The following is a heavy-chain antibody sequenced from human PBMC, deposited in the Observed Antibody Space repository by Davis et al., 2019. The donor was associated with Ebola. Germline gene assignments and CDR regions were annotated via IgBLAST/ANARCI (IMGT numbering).Heavy chain of an antibody. CDR1: GFTFDDYA. CDR3: ARAVAGTHGWFDP. Sequence: GGSLRLSCAASGFTFDDYAMHWVRQAPGKGLEWVSGISWNSGSIGYADSVKGRFTISRDNAKNSLYLQMNSLRAEDTAVYYCARAVAGTHGWFDPWGQGTLVTVSS. V-gene: IGHV3-9*01. D-gene: IGHD6-19*01. J-gene: IGHJ5*02. CDR2: ISWNSGSI.